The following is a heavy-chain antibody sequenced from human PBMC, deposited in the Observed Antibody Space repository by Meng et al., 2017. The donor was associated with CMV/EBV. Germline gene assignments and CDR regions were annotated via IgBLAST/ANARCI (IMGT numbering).Heavy chain of an antibody. CDR1: GFTFSSYD. D-gene: IGHD2-2*02. CDR2: IGTAGDT. CDR3: ARGPGYCSSTSCYMWLDGGGMDV. Sequence: GESLKFSCAASGFTFSSYDMHWVRQATGKGLEWVSAIGTAGDTYYPGSVKGRFTISRENAKNSLYLQMNSLRAGDTAVYYCARGPGYCSSTSCYMWLDGGGMDVWGQGTTVTVSS. V-gene: IGHV3-13*01. J-gene: IGHJ6*02.